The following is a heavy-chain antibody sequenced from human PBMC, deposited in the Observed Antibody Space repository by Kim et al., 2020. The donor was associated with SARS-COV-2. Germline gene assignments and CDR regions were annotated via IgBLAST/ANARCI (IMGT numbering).Heavy chain of an antibody. CDR2: IWYDGSNK. Sequence: GGSLRLSCAASGFTFSSYGMHWVRQAPGKGLEWVAVIWYDGSNKYYADSVKGRFTISRDNSKNTLYLQMNSLRAEDTAVYYCARDSYHKVIQPKGAVYYYYYGMDVWGQGTTVTVSS. D-gene: IGHD2-2*01. V-gene: IGHV3-33*08. J-gene: IGHJ6*02. CDR1: GFTFSSYG. CDR3: ARDSYHKVIQPKGAVYYYYYGMDV.